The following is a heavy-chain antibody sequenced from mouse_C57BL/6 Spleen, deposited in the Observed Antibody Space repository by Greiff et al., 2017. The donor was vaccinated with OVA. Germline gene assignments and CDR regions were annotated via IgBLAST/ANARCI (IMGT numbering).Heavy chain of an antibody. V-gene: IGHV1-69*01. D-gene: IGHD1-1*01. Sequence: QVQLQQPGAELVMPGASVKLSCKASGYTFTSYWMHWVKQRPGQGLEWIGEIDPSDSYTNYNQKFKGKSTLTVDKSSSTAYMQLSSLTSEDSAVYYCARAHYYGSSYDFDYWGQGTTLTVSS. J-gene: IGHJ2*01. CDR1: GYTFTSYW. CDR3: ARAHYYGSSYDFDY. CDR2: IDPSDSYT.